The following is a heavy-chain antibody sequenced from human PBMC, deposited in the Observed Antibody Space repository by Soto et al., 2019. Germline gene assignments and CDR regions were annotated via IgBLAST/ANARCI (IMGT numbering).Heavy chain of an antibody. CDR1: GGTFSSYA. D-gene: IGHD2-2*01. V-gene: IGHV1-69*13. Sequence: GVSVKVSCKASGGTFSSYAISWLRQAPVQGLERMGGIIPIFGTANYAQKFQGRLTFTADESPSTAYMELSSLRSDDTAVYYCPRTISVPAPIAQRNYYIYGMDAWGRGTTVAVAS. CDR2: IIPIFGTA. J-gene: IGHJ6*02. CDR3: PRTISVPAPIAQRNYYIYGMDA.